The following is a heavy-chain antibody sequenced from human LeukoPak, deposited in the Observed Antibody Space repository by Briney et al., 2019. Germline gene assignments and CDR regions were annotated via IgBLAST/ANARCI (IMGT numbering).Heavy chain of an antibody. CDR3: ARVGTIFYDMDV. CDR1: GGSISSYY. D-gene: IGHD3-9*01. J-gene: IGHJ6*02. Sequence: SETLSLTCTVSGGSISSYYWSWIRQPPGKGLEWIGYINYSGSTKYNPSLKSRVTISVDTSKNQFSLKLSSVTAADTAEYFCARVGTIFYDMDVWGQGTTVTVSS. V-gene: IGHV4-59*01. CDR2: INYSGST.